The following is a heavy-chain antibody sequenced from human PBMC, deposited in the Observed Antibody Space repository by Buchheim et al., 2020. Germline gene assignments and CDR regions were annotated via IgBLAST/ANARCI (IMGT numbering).Heavy chain of an antibody. Sequence: QVQLQESGPGLVKPSQTLSLTCTVSGGPISSGGYYWSWIRQHPGKGLEWIGYIYYSGSTYYNPSLKSRVTISVDTSKNQFALKLSSVTAADTAVYYCARDQSGYGNYWYFDLWGRGTL. D-gene: IGHD5-18*01. CDR1: GGPISSGGYY. CDR2: IYYSGST. J-gene: IGHJ2*01. CDR3: ARDQSGYGNYWYFDL. V-gene: IGHV4-31*03.